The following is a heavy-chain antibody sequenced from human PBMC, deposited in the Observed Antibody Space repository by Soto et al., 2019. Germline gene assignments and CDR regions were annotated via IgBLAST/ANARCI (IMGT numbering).Heavy chain of an antibody. CDR3: ATLPPPPYSSGWYYFDY. V-gene: IGHV4-59*01. Sequence: SETLSLTCTVSGGSISSYYWSWIRQPPGKGLEWIGYIYYSGSTNYNPSLKSRVTISVDTSKNQFSLKLSSVTAADTAVYYCATLPPPPYSSGWYYFDYWGQGTLVTVSS. J-gene: IGHJ4*02. CDR2: IYYSGST. CDR1: GGSISSYY. D-gene: IGHD6-19*01.